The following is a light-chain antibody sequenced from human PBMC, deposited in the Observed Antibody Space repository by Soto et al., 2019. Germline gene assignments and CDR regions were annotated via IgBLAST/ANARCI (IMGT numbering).Light chain of an antibody. CDR2: GVS. Sequence: QSPLTQPASVSGSPRQSITISCTGTSRDVGGYKYVSWYQQHPGKAPKLMMYGVSDRPTRISNRFSGSKSGNTTSLTISGLQPEDEADYYCSSYTSSLSYVFGTGTKVT. J-gene: IGLJ1*01. CDR3: SSYTSSLSYV. CDR1: SRDVGGYKY. V-gene: IGLV2-14*01.